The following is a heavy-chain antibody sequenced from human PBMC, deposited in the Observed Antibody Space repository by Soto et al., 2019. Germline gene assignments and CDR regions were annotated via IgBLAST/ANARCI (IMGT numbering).Heavy chain of an antibody. D-gene: IGHD5-12*01. Sequence: ASVKVSCKASGYTFTSYAMHWVRQAPGQRLEWMGWINAGNGNTKYSQKFQGRVTITRDTSASTAYMELSSLRSEDTAVYYCAKPQGPYSVATMSLDYSGPAILVTV. CDR2: INAGNGNT. J-gene: IGHJ4*02. V-gene: IGHV1-3*01. CDR1: GYTFTSYA. CDR3: AKPQGPYSVATMSLDY.